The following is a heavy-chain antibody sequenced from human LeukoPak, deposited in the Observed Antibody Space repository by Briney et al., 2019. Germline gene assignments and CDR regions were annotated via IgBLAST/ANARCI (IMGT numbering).Heavy chain of an antibody. CDR1: GFTFSGSA. CDR2: IRSKANSYAT. V-gene: IGHV3-73*01. CDR3: TTRSPNFDY. Sequence: PGGSLRLSCAASGFTFSGSAMHWVRQASGKGLEWVGRIRSKANSYATAYAASVKGRFAISRDDSKNTAYLQMNSLKTEDTAVYYCTTRSPNFDYWGQGTLVTVSS. J-gene: IGHJ4*02.